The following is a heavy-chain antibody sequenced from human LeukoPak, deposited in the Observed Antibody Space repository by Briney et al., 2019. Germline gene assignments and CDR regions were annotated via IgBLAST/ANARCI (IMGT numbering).Heavy chain of an antibody. J-gene: IGHJ3*02. CDR2: INSDGSST. CDR3: ARDGLGEVFDI. Sequence: PGGSLRLSCAASGFTFSSYWMHWVRQAPGKGLVRVSRINSDGSSTAYADSVKGRFTISRDNAKNTLYLQMNSLRAEDTAVYYCARDGLGEVFDIWGQGTMVTVSS. D-gene: IGHD3-16*01. V-gene: IGHV3-74*01. CDR1: GFTFSSYW.